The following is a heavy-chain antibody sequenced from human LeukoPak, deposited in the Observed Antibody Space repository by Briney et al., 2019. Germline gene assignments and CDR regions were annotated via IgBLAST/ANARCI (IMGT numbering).Heavy chain of an antibody. CDR3: ARAPHSGWVRWFDP. V-gene: IGHV1-8*01. D-gene: IGHD6-25*01. J-gene: IGHJ5*02. Sequence: GASVKVSCKASGYTFTSYDINWVRQATGQGLEWMGWMNPNSGNTGYAQKFQGRVTMTRNTSISTAYMELSSLRSEDTAVYYCARAPHSGWVRWFDPWGQGTLVTVSS. CDR2: MNPNSGNT. CDR1: GYTFTSYD.